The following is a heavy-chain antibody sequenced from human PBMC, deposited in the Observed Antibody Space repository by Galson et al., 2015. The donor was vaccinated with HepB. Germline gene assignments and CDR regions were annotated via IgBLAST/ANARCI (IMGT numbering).Heavy chain of an antibody. CDR3: AKDAGYCSGGSWCAVQSSYYMDV. V-gene: IGHV3-30*18. Sequence: SLRLSCAASGFTFSSYGMHWVRQAPGKGLEWVAVISYDGSNKYYADSVKGRFTISRDNSKNTLYLRMNSLRAEDTAVYYCAKDAGYCSGGSWCAVQSSYYMDVWGKGTTVTVSS. CDR2: ISYDGSNK. D-gene: IGHD2-15*01. J-gene: IGHJ6*03. CDR1: GFTFSSYG.